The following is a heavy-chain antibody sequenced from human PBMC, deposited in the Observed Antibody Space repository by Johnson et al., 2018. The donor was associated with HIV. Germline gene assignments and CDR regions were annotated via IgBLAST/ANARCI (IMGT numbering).Heavy chain of an antibody. Sequence: EVQLVESGGVVVQPGGSMRLSCAASGFTFDDYAMHWVRQAQGKGLEWVSLISWDGGSTYYADSVKGRFTISRDNAKNSLYLQMNSLRAEDTAVYYCAGDMGTHAFDIWGQGTMVTVSS. CDR3: AGDMGTHAFDI. D-gene: IGHD7-27*01. J-gene: IGHJ3*02. V-gene: IGHV3-43D*03. CDR1: GFTFDDYA. CDR2: ISWDGGST.